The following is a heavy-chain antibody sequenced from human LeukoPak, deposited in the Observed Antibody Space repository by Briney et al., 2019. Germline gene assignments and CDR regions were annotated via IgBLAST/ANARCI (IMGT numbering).Heavy chain of an antibody. J-gene: IGHJ3*02. CDR3: ARGLRFSEWSHDAFDI. Sequence: PSETLSLTCTVSGGSISSYYWSWIRQPPGKGLEWIGYIYYSGSTNYHPSLKSRVTISVDTSKNQFSLKLSSVTAADTALYYCARGLRFSEWSHDAFDIWGQGTTVTVSS. D-gene: IGHD3-3*01. CDR1: GGSISSYY. CDR2: IYYSGST. V-gene: IGHV4-59*01.